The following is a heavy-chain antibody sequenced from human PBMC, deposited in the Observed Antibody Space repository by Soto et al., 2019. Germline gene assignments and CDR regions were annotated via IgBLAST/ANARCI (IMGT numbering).Heavy chain of an antibody. CDR3: ARDQYSSSWPYYFDY. D-gene: IGHD6-13*01. J-gene: IGHJ4*02. Sequence: ASVKVSCKASGYTFTSYGISWVRQAPGQGLEWMGWISAYNGNTNYAQKLQGRVTMTTDTSTSTAYMELRSLRSDDTAVYYCARDQYSSSWPYYFDYWGQGTLVTVSS. CDR1: GYTFTSYG. V-gene: IGHV1-18*01. CDR2: ISAYNGNT.